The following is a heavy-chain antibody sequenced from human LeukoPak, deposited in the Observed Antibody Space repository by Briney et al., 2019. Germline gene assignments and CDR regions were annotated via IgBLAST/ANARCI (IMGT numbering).Heavy chain of an antibody. CDR2: IYYSGTT. CDR1: GGSINSYY. D-gene: IGHD2-2*01. J-gene: IGHJ6*03. CDR3: ARGIVVVPAAHQKNPYYYYMDV. V-gene: IGHV4-59*12. Sequence: SETLSLTCTVSGGSINSYYWSWIRQPPGKGLEWIGNIYYSGTTNYNPSLKSRVAISVDTSKNQFSLKLSSVTAADTAVYYCARGIVVVPAAHQKNPYYYYMDVWGKGTTVTVSS.